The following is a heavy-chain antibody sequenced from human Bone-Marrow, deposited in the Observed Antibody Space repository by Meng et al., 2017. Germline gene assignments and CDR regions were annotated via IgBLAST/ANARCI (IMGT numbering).Heavy chain of an antibody. CDR1: GFTFSSHW. J-gene: IGHJ4*02. D-gene: IGHD5-12*01. CDR3: TRDFDSGYGL. Sequence: EGELVEGGGGLVQPGGSLRLSCAASGFTFSSHWMHWVRQAPGKGLEWVSRINPDGSSTAYADSVKGRFTISRDNAKNTLYLQLNSLRGEDTAVYYCTRDFDSGYGLWGQGTLVTVSS. CDR2: INPDGSST. V-gene: IGHV3-74*01.